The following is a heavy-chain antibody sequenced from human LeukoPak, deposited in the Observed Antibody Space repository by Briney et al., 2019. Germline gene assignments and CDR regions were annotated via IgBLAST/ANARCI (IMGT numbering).Heavy chain of an antibody. CDR3: ARDPYAYDILTGRL. D-gene: IGHD3-9*01. J-gene: IGHJ4*02. Sequence: GGSLRLSCAASGFTFSSYWMSWVRQVPGKGLEWVANIKQDGSEKYYVDSVKGRFTISRDNAKNSLYLQMNSLRAEDTAVYYCARDPYAYDILTGRLWGQGTLVTVSS. CDR1: GFTFSSYW. CDR2: IKQDGSEK. V-gene: IGHV3-7*01.